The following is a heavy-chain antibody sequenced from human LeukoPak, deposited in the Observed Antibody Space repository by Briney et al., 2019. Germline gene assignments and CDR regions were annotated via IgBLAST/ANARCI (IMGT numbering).Heavy chain of an antibody. Sequence: SETLSLTCTVSGGSISSYYWSWIRQPPGKGLEWIGYIYYSGSTNYNPSLKSRVTISVDTSKNQFSLKLSSVTAADTAVYYCARGIAAADEWFDPWGQGTLVTVSS. J-gene: IGHJ5*02. D-gene: IGHD6-13*01. V-gene: IGHV4-59*08. CDR1: GGSISSYY. CDR3: ARGIAAADEWFDP. CDR2: IYYSGST.